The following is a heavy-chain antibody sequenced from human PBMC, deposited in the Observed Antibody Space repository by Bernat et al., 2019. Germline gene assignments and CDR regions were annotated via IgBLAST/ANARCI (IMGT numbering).Heavy chain of an antibody. Sequence: QVQLVQSGAEVKKPGSSVKVSCKASGGTFSSYAISWVRQAPGQGLEWMGRIIPILGIANYAQKFQGRVTITADKSTSTAYMELSSLRSEDTAVYYCARDVSSSPFVFDYWGQGTLVTVSS. CDR1: GGTFSSYA. CDR2: IIPILGIA. D-gene: IGHD6-6*01. V-gene: IGHV1-69*04. CDR3: ARDVSSSPFVFDY. J-gene: IGHJ4*02.